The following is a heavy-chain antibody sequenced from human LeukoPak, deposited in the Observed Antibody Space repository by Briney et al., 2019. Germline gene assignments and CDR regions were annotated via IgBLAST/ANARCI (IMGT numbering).Heavy chain of an antibody. V-gene: IGHV3-48*03. CDR2: ISSSGSTI. Sequence: PGGSLRLSCAASGFTFSSYEMNWVRQAPVKGLEWVSYISSSGSTIYYADSVKGRFTISRDNAKNSLYLQMNSLRAEDTAVYYCARDRGSGIAVGFDYWGQGTLVTVSS. D-gene: IGHD6-19*01. J-gene: IGHJ4*02. CDR3: ARDRGSGIAVGFDY. CDR1: GFTFSSYE.